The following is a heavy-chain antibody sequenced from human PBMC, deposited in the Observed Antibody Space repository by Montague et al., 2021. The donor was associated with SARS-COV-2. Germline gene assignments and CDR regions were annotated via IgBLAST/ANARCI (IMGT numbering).Heavy chain of an antibody. CDR2: ISYDGSNK. D-gene: IGHD2-8*01. CDR1: GFTFSSYG. V-gene: IGHV3-30*18. Sequence: SLRLSCAASGFTFSSYGMHWVRQAPGKGLEWVAVISYDGSNKYYADSVKGRFTISRDNSKNTLYLQMNSLRAEDTAVYYCAKDFMRLMVYAMVYYYYGMDVWGQGTTVTVSS. CDR3: AKDFMRLMVYAMVYYYYGMDV. J-gene: IGHJ6*02.